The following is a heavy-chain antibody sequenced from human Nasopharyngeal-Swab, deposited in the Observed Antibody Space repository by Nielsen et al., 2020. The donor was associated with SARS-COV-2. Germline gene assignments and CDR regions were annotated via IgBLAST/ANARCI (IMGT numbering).Heavy chain of an antibody. D-gene: IGHD6-13*01. V-gene: IGHV3-30*18. CDR2: ISYDGSNK. CDR3: AKDRGSSGYYYGMDV. J-gene: IGHJ6*02. Sequence: WIRQPPGKGLEWVAVISYDGSNKYYADSVKGRFTISRDNSKSTLYLQMNSLRAEDTAVYYCAKDRGSSGYYYGMDVWGQGTTVTVSS.